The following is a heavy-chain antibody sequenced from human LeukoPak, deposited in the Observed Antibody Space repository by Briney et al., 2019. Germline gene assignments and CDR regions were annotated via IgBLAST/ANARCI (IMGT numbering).Heavy chain of an antibody. J-gene: IGHJ4*02. CDR1: GGSISSYY. D-gene: IGHD6-13*01. V-gene: IGHV4-59*01. CDR2: IYYSGST. CDR3: AMEYSNSQFDY. Sequence: SETLSLTCTVSGGSISSYYWSWIRQPPGKGLEWIGYIYYSGSTNYNTSLKRGVTISEDTSKNQFSLKRSSVTAADTAVYYCAMEYSNSQFDYWGQGTLVTVSS.